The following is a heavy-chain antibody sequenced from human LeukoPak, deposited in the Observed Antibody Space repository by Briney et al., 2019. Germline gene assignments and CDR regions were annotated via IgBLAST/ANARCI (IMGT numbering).Heavy chain of an antibody. Sequence: KPSETLSLTCTVSGGSIRSSYYYWGWIRQPPGKGLEWIGSIYDSGSTYYNPSLKSRVTISVDTSKNQFSLKLSSVTAADTAVYYCARGRSWYNYWGQGTLVTVSS. CDR2: IYDSGST. J-gene: IGHJ4*02. CDR1: GGSIRSSYYY. CDR3: ARGRSWYNY. D-gene: IGHD6-13*01. V-gene: IGHV4-39*07.